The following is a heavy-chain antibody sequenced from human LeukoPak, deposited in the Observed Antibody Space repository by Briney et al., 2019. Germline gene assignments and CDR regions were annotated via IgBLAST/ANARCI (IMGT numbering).Heavy chain of an antibody. J-gene: IGHJ4*02. CDR1: GFTFSSYG. D-gene: IGHD3-10*01. CDR3: ASSFQSPGSYYPLDY. V-gene: IGHV3-66*01. Sequence: GGSLRLSCAASGFTFSSYGMSWVRQAPGKGLERVSVIYSGGSTYYADSVKGRFTISRDNSKNTLYLQMNSLRAEDTAVYYCASSFQSPGSYYPLDYWGQGTLVTVSS. CDR2: IYSGGST.